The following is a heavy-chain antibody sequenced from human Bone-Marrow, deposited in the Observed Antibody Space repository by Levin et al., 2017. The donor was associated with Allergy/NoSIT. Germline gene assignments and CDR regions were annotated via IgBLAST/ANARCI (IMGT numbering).Heavy chain of an antibody. CDR3: VRLIEATAFFFDA. D-gene: IGHD2-21*01. CDR2: FYYFGNT. CDR1: GDSISTTLNH. Sequence: SETLSLTCTVPGDSISTTLNHWAWIRQPPGKGLEWIGTFYYFGNTYYNPSLESRVTISADASNNQFSLRLTSVTAADTSLYYCVRLIEATAFFFDAWGQGTQVIVSP. J-gene: IGHJ4*02. V-gene: IGHV4-39*01.